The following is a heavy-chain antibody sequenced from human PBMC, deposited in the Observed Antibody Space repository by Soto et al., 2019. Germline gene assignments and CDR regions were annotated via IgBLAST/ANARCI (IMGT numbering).Heavy chain of an antibody. J-gene: IGHJ6*02. Sequence: PSETLSLTXTVSGGSITSSYWSWIRRPPGKGLEWIAYIYDTGISGYTPSTSYNPSLKSRVTMSVDTSKSQFSLKLSSVTAADTAVYYCARHSTSCYFCYYYYGMDVWGQGTTVTVSS. D-gene: IGHD2-2*01. CDR2: IYDTGISGYTPST. V-gene: IGHV4-59*08. CDR1: GGSITSSY. CDR3: ARHSTSCYFCYYYYGMDV.